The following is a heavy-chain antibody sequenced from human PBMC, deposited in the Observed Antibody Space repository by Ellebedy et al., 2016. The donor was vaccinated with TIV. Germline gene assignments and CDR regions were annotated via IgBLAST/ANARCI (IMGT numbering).Heavy chain of an antibody. CDR1: GDSVSSNSAA. CDR2: TYYRSKWYN. J-gene: IGHJ4*02. Sequence: SQTLSLTCAISGDSVSSNSAAWNWIRQSPSRGLEWLGRTYYRSKWYNDYAVSVKSRITINPDTSKNKFSLQMNSVTPEDTAVYYCARAHAPTYYYDSSGYWYFDYWGQGTLVTVSS. V-gene: IGHV6-1*01. D-gene: IGHD3-22*01. CDR3: ARAHAPTYYYDSSGYWYFDY.